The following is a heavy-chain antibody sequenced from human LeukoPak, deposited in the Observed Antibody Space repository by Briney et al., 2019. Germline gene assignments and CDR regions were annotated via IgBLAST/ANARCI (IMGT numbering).Heavy chain of an antibody. Sequence: GGSLRLSCVASGFTFSNYWLHWVRQAPGKGLVWVSRINIDESTANYADSVKGRFTISRDIAKNTLYLQMNSLRAEDTGVYYCAKDHYWSIDYWGRGTLVTVSS. V-gene: IGHV3-74*01. CDR1: GFTFSNYW. CDR2: INIDESTA. J-gene: IGHJ4*02. CDR3: AKDHYWSIDY. D-gene: IGHD3-3*01.